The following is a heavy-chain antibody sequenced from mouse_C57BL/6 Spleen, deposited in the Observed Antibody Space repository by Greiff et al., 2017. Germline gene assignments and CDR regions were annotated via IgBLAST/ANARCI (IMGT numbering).Heavy chain of an antibody. J-gene: IGHJ3*01. CDR1: EYEFPSHD. D-gene: IGHD2-4*01. Sequence: DVMLVESGGGLVQPGESLKLSCESNEYEFPSHDMSWVRKTPEKRLELVAAINSDGGSTYYPDTMERRFIISRDNTKKTLYLQMSSLRSEDTALYYCARHDYDDGTSSWFAYWGQGTLVTVSA. CDR2: INSDGGST. CDR3: ARHDYDDGTSSWFAY. V-gene: IGHV5-2*01.